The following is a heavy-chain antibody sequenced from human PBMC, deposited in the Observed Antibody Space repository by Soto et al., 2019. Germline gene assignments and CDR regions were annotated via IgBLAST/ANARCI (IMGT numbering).Heavy chain of an antibody. CDR1: GLTFSISW. Sequence: VQLVESGGGLVQPGESLRLSCTASGLTFSISWMTWVRHAPGEGLEWVSNINHAGNVQHYADSGKERFTISRDNAKNSLFLQMSGLRVEDTAVYYCATANTPYAFDMWGQGTMVTVSS. CDR3: ATANTPYAFDM. J-gene: IGHJ3*02. CDR2: INHAGNVQ. V-gene: IGHV3-7*01.